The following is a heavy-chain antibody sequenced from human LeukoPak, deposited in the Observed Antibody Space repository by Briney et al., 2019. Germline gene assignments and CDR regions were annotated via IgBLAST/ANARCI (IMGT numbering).Heavy chain of an antibody. CDR2: INPSGGST. CDR3: AKPPDFWSGYYGD. D-gene: IGHD3-3*01. CDR1: GYTFTSYY. J-gene: IGHJ4*02. Sequence: ASVKVSCKASGYTFTSYYMHWVRQAPGQGLEWMGIINPSGGSTSYAQKFQGRVTMTRDTSTSTAYMELSRLRSDDTAVYYCAKPPDFWSGYYGDWGQGTLVTVSS. V-gene: IGHV1-46*01.